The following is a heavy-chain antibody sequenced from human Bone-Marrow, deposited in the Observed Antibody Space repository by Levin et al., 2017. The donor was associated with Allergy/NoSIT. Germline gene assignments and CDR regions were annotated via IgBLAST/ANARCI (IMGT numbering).Heavy chain of an antibody. J-gene: IGHJ6*04. D-gene: IGHD2-2*01. V-gene: IGHV3-30*18. CDR1: GLTFSSYG. Sequence: PGGSLRLSCAASGLTFSSYGMHWVRQAPGKGLEWVAVISYDGSNKYYADYVKGRFTISTDNSKNTVYLQMNSLRAEDTAVYYCAKDQDIVVVPPTFYRMDVWGEGRAVTVSS. CDR2: ISYDGSNK. CDR3: AKDQDIVVVPPTFYRMDV.